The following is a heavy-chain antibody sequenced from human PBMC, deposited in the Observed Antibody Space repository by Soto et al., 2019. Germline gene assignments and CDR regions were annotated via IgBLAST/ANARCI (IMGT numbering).Heavy chain of an antibody. Sequence: GGSLRLSCAASGFTFSSYSMNWVRQAPGKGLEGVSYISSSSSTINYAESVKGRFTISRDNAKNSLYLQMNSLRAEDTAVYYCARLGPYASGTYSFRHNRFDPWGQGTLVTVSS. D-gene: IGHD3-10*01. V-gene: IGHV3-48*01. CDR1: GFTFSSYS. CDR2: ISSSSSTI. J-gene: IGHJ5*02. CDR3: ARLGPYASGTYSFRHNRFDP.